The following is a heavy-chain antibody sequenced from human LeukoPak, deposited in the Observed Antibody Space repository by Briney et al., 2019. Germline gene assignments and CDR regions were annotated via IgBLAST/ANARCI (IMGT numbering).Heavy chain of an antibody. J-gene: IGHJ4*02. CDR3: VRDRSGSSSVY. D-gene: IGHD6-6*01. V-gene: IGHV3-74*01. CDR1: GFTFSNYW. CDR2: INSDGSST. Sequence: GGSLRLSCAASGFTFSNYWMHWFRQAPGKGLVWVSHINSDGSSTTYADSVKGRFTISRDNAKNTLYMQMNSLRAEDTAVYYCVRDRSGSSSVYWGQGTLVTVSS.